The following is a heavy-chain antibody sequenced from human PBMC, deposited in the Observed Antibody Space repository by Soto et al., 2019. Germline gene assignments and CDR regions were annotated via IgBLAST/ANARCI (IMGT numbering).Heavy chain of an antibody. CDR1: GGTFSSYA. Sequence: GASVKVSCKASGGTFSSYAISWVRQAPGQGLEWMGGIIPIFGTANYAQKFQGRVTITADESTSTAYMELSSLRSEDTAVYYCASPTYYDFWSGYALTPYYYYGMDVWGQGTTVTVSS. J-gene: IGHJ6*02. CDR3: ASPTYYDFWSGYALTPYYYYGMDV. D-gene: IGHD3-3*01. CDR2: IIPIFGTA. V-gene: IGHV1-69*13.